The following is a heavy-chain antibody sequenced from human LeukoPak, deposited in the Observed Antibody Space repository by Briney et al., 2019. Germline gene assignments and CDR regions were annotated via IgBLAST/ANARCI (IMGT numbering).Heavy chain of an antibody. CDR3: VGSPNIYYYDF. J-gene: IGHJ4*02. V-gene: IGHV4-38-2*02. D-gene: IGHD1/OR15-1a*01. CDR2: IYHSGST. Sequence: SETLSLTCTVSGYSINSLSDWGWIRQPPGKGLDWIGSIYHSGSTYYNPSLKSRVTMSMDTSKNQFSLNLTSATAADTAVYSCVGSPNIYYYDFWGQGTLVTVSS. CDR1: GYSINSLSD.